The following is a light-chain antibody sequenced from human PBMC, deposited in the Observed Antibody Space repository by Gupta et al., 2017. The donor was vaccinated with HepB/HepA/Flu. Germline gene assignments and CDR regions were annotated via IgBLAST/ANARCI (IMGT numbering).Light chain of an antibody. CDR2: QDS. V-gene: IGLV3-1*01. Sequence: SYDLIQPPSVSVSPGQTASITCSGAKLGDKYASWYQQKPGQSPVLVMYQDSKRPSGIPERFSGSNSGNTATLTISGTQAMDEADYYCQAWDSIVVFGGGTKLTVL. J-gene: IGLJ2*01. CDR3: QAWDSIVV. CDR1: KLGDKY.